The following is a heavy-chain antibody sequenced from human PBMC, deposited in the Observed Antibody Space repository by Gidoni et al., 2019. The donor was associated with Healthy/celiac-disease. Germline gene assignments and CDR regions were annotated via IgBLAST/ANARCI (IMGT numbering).Heavy chain of an antibody. CDR3: AKVSRLYYYDSSGPFDY. CDR1: GFTFRSYA. CDR2: ISGSGGST. J-gene: IGHJ4*02. D-gene: IGHD3-22*01. Sequence: EVQLLESEGGLVQPGGSLRLSCAASGFTFRSYAMSWVRQAPGKGLEWVSAISGSGGSTYYADSVKGRFTISRDNSKNTLYLQMNSLRAEDTAVYYCAKVSRLYYYDSSGPFDYWGQGTLVTVSA. V-gene: IGHV3-23*01.